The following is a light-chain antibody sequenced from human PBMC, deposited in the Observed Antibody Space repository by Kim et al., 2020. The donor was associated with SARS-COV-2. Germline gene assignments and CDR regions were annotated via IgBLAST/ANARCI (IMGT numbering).Light chain of an antibody. J-gene: IGLJ3*02. CDR3: SSFTTRSTLV. CDR2: DVN. V-gene: IGLV2-14*03. CDR1: SSNIGSYNY. Sequence: QSALTQPASVSGSPGQSITISCTGTSSNIGSYNYVSWHQQHPGKAHKLMIYDVNKRPSGISSRFSGSKSGSTASLTISGLQAEDEADYYCSSFTTRSTLVFGGGTQLTVL.